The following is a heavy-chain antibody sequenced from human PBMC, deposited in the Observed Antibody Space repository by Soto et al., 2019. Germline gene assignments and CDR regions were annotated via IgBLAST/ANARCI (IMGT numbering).Heavy chain of an antibody. J-gene: IGHJ4*02. CDR2: IYYSGST. CDR3: ARDVGGSYFLDY. V-gene: IGHV4-59*01. CDR1: GGSISSYY. Sequence: QVQLQESGPGLVKPSETLSLTCTVSGGSISSYYWSWIRQPPGKGLEWIGYIYYSGSTNYNPSLKSRVTISVDTSKNQCSLKLSSVTAADTAVYYCARDVGGSYFLDYWGQGTLVTVSS. D-gene: IGHD1-26*01.